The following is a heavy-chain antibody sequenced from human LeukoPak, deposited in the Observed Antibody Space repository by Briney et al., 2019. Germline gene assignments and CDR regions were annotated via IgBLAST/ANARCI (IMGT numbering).Heavy chain of an antibody. V-gene: IGHV3-15*01. D-gene: IGHD5-12*01. Sequence: GGSLRLSCAASGLTFTNAWMSWVRQAPGKGLEWVGRIKSKTNGGTTDCAAPVKGRFTILRDDSKNTVYLQMNSLKTEDTALYYCATDSLVANFWGQGTLVTASS. CDR2: IKSKTNGGTT. J-gene: IGHJ4*02. CDR3: ATDSLVANF. CDR1: GLTFTNAW.